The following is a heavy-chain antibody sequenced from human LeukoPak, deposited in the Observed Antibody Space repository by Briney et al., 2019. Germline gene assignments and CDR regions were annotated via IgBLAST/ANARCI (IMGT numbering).Heavy chain of an antibody. CDR1: GFTFSRYW. J-gene: IGHJ3*01. Sequence: PGGSLRLSCAASGFTFSRYWIHWVRQAPGKGLVWVSRINNDGSDTIYADSVKGRFAMSRDNAKNTAFLQMSGLRAEDTAVYYCARGGFSHAFDVWGQGTTVAVSS. V-gene: IGHV3-74*01. D-gene: IGHD2/OR15-2a*01. CDR2: INNDGSDT. CDR3: ARGGFSHAFDV.